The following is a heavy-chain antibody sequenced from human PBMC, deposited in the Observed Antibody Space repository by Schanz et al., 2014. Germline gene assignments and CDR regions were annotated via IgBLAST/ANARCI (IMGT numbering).Heavy chain of an antibody. D-gene: IGHD2-2*01. J-gene: IGHJ4*02. CDR2: ISYSGST. V-gene: IGHV4-31*03. Sequence: QVQLQESGPGLVKPSQTLSLTCTVSGASISSGGYYWDWIRLLPGKGLEWIGYISYSGSTSFNPSLKRRLTMSVDTSKNQFSLRLSSVTAADTAIYYCSRGECSSTSCHEVAPPDDWGQGTLVTVSS. CDR3: SRGECSSTSCHEVAPPDD. CDR1: GASISSGGYY.